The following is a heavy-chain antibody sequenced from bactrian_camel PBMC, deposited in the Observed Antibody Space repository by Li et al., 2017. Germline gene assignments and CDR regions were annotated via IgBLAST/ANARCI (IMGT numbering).Heavy chain of an antibody. CDR3: APQLYAGLGY. D-gene: IGHD5*01. V-gene: IGHV3S53*01. Sequence: HVQLVESGGRSVQAGGALTISCAASGATRRMAWFRQAPGKEREGVATIDNDYTSRYAESMKGRFTISVDNAKNTLYLQMNSLETEDTGVYYCAPQLYAGLGYWGQGTQVTVS. CDR1: GATRR. J-gene: IGHJ4*01. CDR2: IDNDYTS.